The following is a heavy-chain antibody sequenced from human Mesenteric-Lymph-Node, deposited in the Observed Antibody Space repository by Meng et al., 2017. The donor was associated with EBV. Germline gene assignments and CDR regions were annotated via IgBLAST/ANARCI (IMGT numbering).Heavy chain of an antibody. Sequence: QLRVGESGQGLVKPSETLSLTCTVSGGPISRSSYYWGWIRQPPGKGLEWIGDFYYSENTYYNPSLKSRVTISVDTSKNQFSLKLSSVTAADTAVYYCARRPWSLYYYFDYWGPGTLVTVSS. V-gene: IGHV4-39*07. CDR2: FYYSENT. D-gene: IGHD1-26*01. CDR3: ARRPWSLYYYFDY. J-gene: IGHJ4*02. CDR1: GGPISRSSYY.